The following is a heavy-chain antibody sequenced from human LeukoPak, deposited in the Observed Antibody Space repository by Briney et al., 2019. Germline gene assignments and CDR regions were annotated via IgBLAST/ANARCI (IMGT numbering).Heavy chain of an antibody. Sequence: SVKVSCKASGGTFSSYAISWVRQAPGQGLEWMGGIIPIFGTANYAQKFQGRVTITADKSTSTAYMELSSLRSEDTAVYYCARSKSSSSSEYYYYYYYMDVWGKGTTVTVSS. CDR2: IIPIFGTA. J-gene: IGHJ6*03. D-gene: IGHD2-2*01. CDR3: ARSKSSSSSEYYYYYYYMDV. V-gene: IGHV1-69*06. CDR1: GGTFSSYA.